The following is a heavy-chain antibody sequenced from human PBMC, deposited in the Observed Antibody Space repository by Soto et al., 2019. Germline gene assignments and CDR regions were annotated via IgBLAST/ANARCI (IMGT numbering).Heavy chain of an antibody. V-gene: IGHV1-18*01. CDR2: ISAYNGNT. CDR3: ARLRRIVGAPRSTYYFDY. Sequence: QVQLVQSGAEVKKPGASVKVSCKASGYTFTSYGISWVRQAPGQGLEWMGWISAYNGNTNYAQKLQGRVTMTTDTXTXTXCMELRSLRSDDTAVYYCARLRRIVGAPRSTYYFDYWGQGTLVTVSS. D-gene: IGHD1-26*01. CDR1: GYTFTSYG. J-gene: IGHJ4*02.